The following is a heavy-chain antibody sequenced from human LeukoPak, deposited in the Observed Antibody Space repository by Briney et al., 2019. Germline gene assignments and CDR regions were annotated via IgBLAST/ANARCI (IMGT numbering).Heavy chain of an antibody. Sequence: GGSLRLSFAASGLTFDDYAMHWVRQAPGKGLEWVSGISWNSGSIGYADSVKGRFTISRDNAKNSLYLQMNSLRAEDTALYYCAKVLAVAATGDAFDIWGQGTMVTVSS. D-gene: IGHD6-19*01. CDR3: AKVLAVAATGDAFDI. V-gene: IGHV3-9*01. J-gene: IGHJ3*02. CDR2: ISWNSGSI. CDR1: GLTFDDYA.